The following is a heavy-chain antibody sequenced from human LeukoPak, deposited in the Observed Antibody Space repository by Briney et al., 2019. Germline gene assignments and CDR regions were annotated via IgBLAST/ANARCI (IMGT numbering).Heavy chain of an antibody. V-gene: IGHV3-30-3*01. CDR1: GFTFSSYA. CDR3: ACNYDSSGYYFDY. CDR2: ISYDGSNK. D-gene: IGHD3-22*01. Sequence: PGGSLRLSCAASGFTFSSYAMHWVRQAPGKGLEWVAVISYDGSNKYYADSVKGRFTISRDNSKNTLYLQMNSLRAEDTAVYYCACNYDSSGYYFDYWGQGTLVTVSS. J-gene: IGHJ4*02.